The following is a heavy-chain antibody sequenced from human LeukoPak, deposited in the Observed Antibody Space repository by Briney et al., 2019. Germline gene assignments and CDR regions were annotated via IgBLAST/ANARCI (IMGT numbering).Heavy chain of an antibody. CDR3: ARDRRAYYYDSSGYYYDY. CDR1: GYTFTGYY. CDR2: INPNSGGT. D-gene: IGHD3-22*01. Sequence: GASVKVSCKASGYTFTGYYMHWVRQAPGQGLEWMGWINPNSGGTNYAQKFQGRVTMTRDTSISTAYMELSRLRSDDTAVYYCARDRRAYYYDSSGYYYDYWGQGTLVTVSS. V-gene: IGHV1-2*02. J-gene: IGHJ4*02.